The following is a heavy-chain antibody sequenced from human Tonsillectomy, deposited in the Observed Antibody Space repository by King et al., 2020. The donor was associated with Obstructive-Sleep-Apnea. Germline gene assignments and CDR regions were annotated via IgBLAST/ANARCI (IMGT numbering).Heavy chain of an antibody. J-gene: IGHJ6*02. D-gene: IGHD7-27*01. CDR2: IDWDDDK. V-gene: IGHV2-70*11. Sequence: VTLKESGPALVKPTQTLTLTCTFSGFSLSTSGMCVSWIRQPPGKALEWLARIDWDDDKYYSTSLRTRLTISKDTSKNQVVLTITNMYPVDTATYYCARMRVQNGLGGMDVWGQGTTVTVSS. CDR3: ARMRVQNGLGGMDV. CDR1: GFSLSTSGMC.